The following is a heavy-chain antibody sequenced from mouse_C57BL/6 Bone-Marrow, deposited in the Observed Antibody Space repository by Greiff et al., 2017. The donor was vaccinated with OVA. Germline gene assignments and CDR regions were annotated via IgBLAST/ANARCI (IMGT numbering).Heavy chain of an antibody. V-gene: IGHV1-69*01. CDR2: IDPSDSYT. CDR1: GYTFTSYW. D-gene: IGHD2-4*01. CDR3: ARDYDEYFDV. Sequence: VQLQQPGAELVMPGASVKLSCKASGYTFTSYWMHWVKQRPGQGLEWIGEIDPSDSYTNYNQKFKGKSTLTVDKSSSTAYMQLSSLTSEDSAVYYCARDYDEYFDVWGIGTTVTVSS. J-gene: IGHJ1*03.